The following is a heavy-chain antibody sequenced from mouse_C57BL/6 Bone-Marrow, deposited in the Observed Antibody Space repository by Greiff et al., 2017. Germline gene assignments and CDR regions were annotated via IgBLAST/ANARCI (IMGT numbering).Heavy chain of an antibody. D-gene: IGHD2-4*01. V-gene: IGHV5-6*02. CDR3: ARHEWDYDGFAY. CDR1: GFTFSSYG. Sequence: DVKLQESGGDLVKPGGSLKLSCAASGFTFSSYGMSWVRQTPDKRLEWVATISSGGSYTYYPDRVKGRFTISRDNAKNTLYLQMSSLKSEDTAMYYCARHEWDYDGFAYWGQGTLVTVSA. J-gene: IGHJ3*01. CDR2: ISSGGSYT.